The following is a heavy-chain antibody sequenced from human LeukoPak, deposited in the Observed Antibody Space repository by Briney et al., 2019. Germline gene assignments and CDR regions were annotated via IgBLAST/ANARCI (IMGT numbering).Heavy chain of an antibody. CDR3: ARDAYSSSSFDY. V-gene: IGHV3-21*01. Sequence: GGSLRLSCAASGFIFSSHSTNWVRQAPGKGLEWVSFISSSSTYIYYADSVKGRFTISRDNAKNSLNLQMNSLRVEDTAVYYCARDAYSSSSFDYWGQGTLVTVSS. CDR2: ISSSSTYI. CDR1: GFIFSSHS. D-gene: IGHD6-6*01. J-gene: IGHJ4*02.